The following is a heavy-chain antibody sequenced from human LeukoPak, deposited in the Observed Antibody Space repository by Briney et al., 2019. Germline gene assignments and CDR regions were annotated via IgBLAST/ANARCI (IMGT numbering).Heavy chain of an antibody. V-gene: IGHV4-34*01. J-gene: IGHJ3*02. Sequence: SETLSLTCTVSGGSISSYYWSWIRQPPGKGLEWIGEINHSGSTDYNPSLKSRVTISVDTSKNQFSLKLSSVTAADTAVYYCARRGRYRRLDTWGQGTMVTVSS. CDR1: GGSISSYY. CDR2: INHSGST. D-gene: IGHD3-9*01. CDR3: ARRGRYRRLDT.